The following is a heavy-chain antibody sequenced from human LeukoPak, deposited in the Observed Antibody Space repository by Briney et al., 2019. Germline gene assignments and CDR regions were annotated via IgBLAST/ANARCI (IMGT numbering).Heavy chain of an antibody. V-gene: IGHV3-23*01. J-gene: IGHJ4*02. CDR2: ISGSGGST. CDR1: GFTFSSYA. D-gene: IGHD1-26*01. Sequence: GGSLRLSCAASGFTFSSYAMSWVRQAPGKGLEWVSAISGSGGSTYYADSVKGRFTISRDNSKNTLYLQMNSLRAEDTAVYYCARVRRWELLQSLWFDYWGQGTLVTVSS. CDR3: ARVRRWELLQSLWFDY.